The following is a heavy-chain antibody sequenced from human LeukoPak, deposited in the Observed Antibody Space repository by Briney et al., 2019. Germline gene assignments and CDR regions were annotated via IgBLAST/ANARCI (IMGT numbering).Heavy chain of an antibody. CDR3: TRDSGTYNWFDP. V-gene: IGHV3-73*01. Sequence: GGSLKLSCAASGFTFSGSAIHWVRQSSGKGLEWVGQIDKKDKGYATATAYAASVKGRFTISRDDSISTAYLQMKSPKTEDTALYYCTRDSGTYNWFDPWGQGTLVTVSS. J-gene: IGHJ5*02. CDR1: GFTFSGSA. D-gene: IGHD1-26*01. CDR2: IDKKDKGYATAT.